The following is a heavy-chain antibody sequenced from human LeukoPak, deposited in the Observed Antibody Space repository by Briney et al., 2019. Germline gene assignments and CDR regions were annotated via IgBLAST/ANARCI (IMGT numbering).Heavy chain of an antibody. Sequence: GGSLRLSCAASGFTFSSYEMNWVRQAPGKGLEWVSYISSSGSTIYYADSVKGRFTISRDNSKNTLYLQMNSLRAEDTAVYYCANYGSGTYAYDYWGQGTLVTVSS. CDR2: ISSSGSTI. V-gene: IGHV3-48*03. J-gene: IGHJ4*02. D-gene: IGHD3-10*01. CDR3: ANYGSGTYAYDY. CDR1: GFTFSSYE.